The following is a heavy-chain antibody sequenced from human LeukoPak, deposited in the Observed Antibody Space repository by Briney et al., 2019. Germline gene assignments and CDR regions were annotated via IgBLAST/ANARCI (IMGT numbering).Heavy chain of an antibody. CDR2: ISAYNGNT. J-gene: IGHJ6*03. CDR1: GYTFTSYG. D-gene: IGHD3-9*01. Sequence: GASVKVSCKASGYTFTSYGISWVRQAPGQGLEWMGWISAYNGNTNCAQKLQGRVTMTTDTSTSTAYMELRSLRSDDTAVYYCARDTGYDILTGYYPYYYYMDVWGKGTTVTISS. V-gene: IGHV1-18*01. CDR3: ARDTGYDILTGYYPYYYYMDV.